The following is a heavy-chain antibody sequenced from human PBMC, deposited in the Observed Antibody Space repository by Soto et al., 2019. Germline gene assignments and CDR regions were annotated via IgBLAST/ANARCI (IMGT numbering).Heavy chain of an antibody. CDR3: ARPTTVVTQRAFDAFDI. Sequence: VKVSCKASGYTFTSYGISWVRQAPGQGLEWMGWISAYNGNTNYAQKLQGRVTMTTDTSTSTAYMELRSLRSDDTAVYYCARPTTVVTQRAFDAFDIWGQGTMVTVSS. CDR2: ISAYNGNT. CDR1: GYTFTSYG. V-gene: IGHV1-18*01. J-gene: IGHJ3*02. D-gene: IGHD4-17*01.